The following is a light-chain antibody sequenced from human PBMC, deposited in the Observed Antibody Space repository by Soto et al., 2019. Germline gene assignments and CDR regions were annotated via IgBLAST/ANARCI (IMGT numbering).Light chain of an antibody. CDR3: QQYGSSPPWT. V-gene: IGKV3-20*01. CDR1: QSVSSSF. J-gene: IGKJ1*01. Sequence: EIVLTQSPGTLSLSPGERATLSCRASQSVSSSFLAWYQQKPGQAPRLLIYGASSRATGIPDRFSGSGSVTDFTLTISRLEPEDFSVYFFQQYGSSPPWTFGQGTKLEIK. CDR2: GAS.